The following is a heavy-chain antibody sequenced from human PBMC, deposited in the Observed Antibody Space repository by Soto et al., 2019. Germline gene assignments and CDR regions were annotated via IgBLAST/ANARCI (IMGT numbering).Heavy chain of an antibody. CDR1: GGSCSSGDYY. D-gene: IGHD3-10*02. Sequence: PAETLSLTCTLSGGSCSSGDYYWSWIRQPPGTGLEWIGYIQYIGNTNYNPSHQSRVTISVDTSKNQFSMRLSSVTAADTDVYFCARDAVALFVPSFYSWGQGTRVTVSS. V-gene: IGHV4-61*08. CDR3: ARDAVALFVPSFYS. J-gene: IGHJ4*02. CDR2: IQYIGNT.